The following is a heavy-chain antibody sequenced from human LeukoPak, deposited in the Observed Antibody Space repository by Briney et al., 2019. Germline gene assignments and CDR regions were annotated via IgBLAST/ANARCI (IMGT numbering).Heavy chain of an antibody. Sequence: SETLSLTCTVAGYSISSGYYWGWIRQTPGKGLEWIGSIYHSGSTYYNPSLKSRVTISVDTSKNQFSLKLSSVTAADTAVYYCARDIRYSSSWYYWGQGTLVTVSS. J-gene: IGHJ4*02. CDR3: ARDIRYSSSWYY. V-gene: IGHV4-38-2*02. D-gene: IGHD6-13*01. CDR1: GYSISSGYY. CDR2: IYHSGST.